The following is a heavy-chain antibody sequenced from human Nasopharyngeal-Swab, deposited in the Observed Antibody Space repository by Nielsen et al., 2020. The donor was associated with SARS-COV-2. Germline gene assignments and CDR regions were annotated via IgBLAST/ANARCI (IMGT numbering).Heavy chain of an antibody. CDR1: GDRVSSNNVG. J-gene: IGHJ4*02. D-gene: IGHD3-9*01. CDR2: TYYGSKWYN. V-gene: IGHV6-1*01. CDR3: ARGFLQTGFDY. Sequence: QTLSLTCAISGDRVSSNNVGWNWIRQSPSRGLEWLGRTYYGSKWYNHYAPSVKSRVTIKPDTSKNQFSLQMDSVTPEDSAVYYCARGFLQTGFDYWGQGTLVTVSS.